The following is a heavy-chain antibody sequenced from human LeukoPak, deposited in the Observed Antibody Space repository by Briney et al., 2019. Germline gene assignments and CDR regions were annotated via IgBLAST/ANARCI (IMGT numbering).Heavy chain of an antibody. CDR2: ISGYNANK. Sequence: ASVKVSCKASGYTFTKYGMSWGRQAPGQGLEWMGWISGYNANKNYAQKFQGRITMTTDTSTSTADMELRSLRSDDTAIYYCARDTLGSSGYPNWGQGTLVIVSS. V-gene: IGHV1-18*01. J-gene: IGHJ4*02. D-gene: IGHD3-22*01. CDR1: GYTFTKYG. CDR3: ARDTLGSSGYPN.